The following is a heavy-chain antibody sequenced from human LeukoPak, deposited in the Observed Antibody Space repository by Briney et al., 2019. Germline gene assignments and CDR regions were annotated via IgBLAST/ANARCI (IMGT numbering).Heavy chain of an antibody. Sequence: HPGGSLRLSCAASGFTFSSYAMSWVRQAPGKGLEWVSAISGSGGSTYYADSVKGRFTISRDNSKNTLYLQMNSLRAEDTAVYYCAKGLRGVVVVAATRGLIYWGQGTLVTVSS. J-gene: IGHJ4*02. CDR2: ISGSGGST. CDR1: GFTFSSYA. V-gene: IGHV3-23*01. CDR3: AKGLRGVVVVAATRGLIY. D-gene: IGHD2-15*01.